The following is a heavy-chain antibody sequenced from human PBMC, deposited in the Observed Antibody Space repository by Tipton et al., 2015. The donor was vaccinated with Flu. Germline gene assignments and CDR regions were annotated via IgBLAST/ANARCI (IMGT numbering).Heavy chain of an antibody. J-gene: IGHJ4*02. CDR2: ISSSGNTI. CDR3: ASLTGDDY. CDR1: GLSFRSYE. V-gene: IGHV3-48*03. Sequence: GSLRLSCAASGLSFRSYEMNWVRQAPGKGLEWPSYISSSGNTISYADSVRGRFTISRDNAKTSLYLQLNSLRAEDTAVYFCASLTGDDYWGQGNLVTVSS. D-gene: IGHD7-27*01.